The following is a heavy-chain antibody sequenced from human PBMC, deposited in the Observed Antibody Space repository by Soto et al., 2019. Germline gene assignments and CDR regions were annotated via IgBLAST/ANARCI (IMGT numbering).Heavy chain of an antibody. J-gene: IGHJ6*01. Sequence: PSETLSLTCTVSGDSISSGNKYWSWIRQPPGKGLEWIGYIFSSGTTYYNPSLKSRLTMSLDASQNQFSLKLNSLTDADTAVYFCARVPSPFDYYYAMDVWGQGTTVIV. V-gene: IGHV4-30-4*01. CDR2: IFSSGTT. CDR3: ARVPSPFDYYYAMDV. CDR1: GDSISSGNKY. D-gene: IGHD3-16*01.